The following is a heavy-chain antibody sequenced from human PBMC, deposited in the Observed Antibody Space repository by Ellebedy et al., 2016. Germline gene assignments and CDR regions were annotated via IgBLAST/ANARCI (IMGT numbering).Heavy chain of an antibody. V-gene: IGHV1-69*13. CDR2: IIPIFGTA. CDR3: ARDRCSSTSCYTPFDY. D-gene: IGHD2-2*02. CDR1: GGTFSSYA. Sequence: SVKVSXXASGGTFSSYAISWVRQAPGQGLEWMGGIIPIFGTANYAQKFQGRVTITADESTSTAYMELSSLRSEDTAVYYCARDRCSSTSCYTPFDYWGQGTLVTVSS. J-gene: IGHJ4*02.